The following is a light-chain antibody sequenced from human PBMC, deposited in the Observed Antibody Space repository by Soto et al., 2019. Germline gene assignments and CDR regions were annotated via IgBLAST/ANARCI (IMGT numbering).Light chain of an antibody. CDR1: QSVTNS. Sequence: EIVLTQSPVTLSLSPGERATLSCRASQSVTNSLAWYQQKPGQAPRLLIYDASTRANGIPARFSGSGSGTEFTLTISNLQSEDFAVYYCLQYNDWPRTFGQGTKVDIK. V-gene: IGKV3-15*01. CDR2: DAS. J-gene: IGKJ1*01. CDR3: LQYNDWPRT.